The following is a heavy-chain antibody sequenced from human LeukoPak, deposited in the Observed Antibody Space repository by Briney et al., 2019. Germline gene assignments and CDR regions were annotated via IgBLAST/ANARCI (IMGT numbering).Heavy chain of an antibody. D-gene: IGHD6-19*01. Sequence: GASVKVSCKASGYTFTGYYMHWVRQAPGQGLEWMGWINPNSGGTNYAQKFQGRVTMTRDTSISTAYMELSRLRSDDTAVYYCARINSGYGTGWYGGDGYWGQGTLVTVSS. CDR3: ARINSGYGTGWYGGDGY. V-gene: IGHV1-2*02. CDR2: INPNSGGT. CDR1: GYTFTGYY. J-gene: IGHJ4*02.